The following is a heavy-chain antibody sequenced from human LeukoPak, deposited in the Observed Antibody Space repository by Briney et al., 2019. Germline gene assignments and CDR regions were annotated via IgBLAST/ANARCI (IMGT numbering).Heavy chain of an antibody. CDR3: ARGEDYYDQWYFDY. V-gene: IGHV4-34*01. CDR1: GGSFSGYY. D-gene: IGHD3-22*01. J-gene: IGHJ4*02. CDR2: INHSGIT. Sequence: SETLSLTCAVYGGSFSGYYWTWIRQPPGKGLEWIGEINHSGITYYNPSLKSRVTISVDTSKNQFSLKLSSVTAADTAVYYCARGEDYYDQWYFDYWGQGTLVTVSS.